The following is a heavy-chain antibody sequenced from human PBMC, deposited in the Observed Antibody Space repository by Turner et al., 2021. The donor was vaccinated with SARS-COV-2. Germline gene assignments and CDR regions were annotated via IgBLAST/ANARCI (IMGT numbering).Heavy chain of an antibody. V-gene: IGHV3-9*03. D-gene: IGHD6-19*01. CDR2: ISWNSGSI. CDR1: GFTFDDYA. J-gene: IGHJ4*02. CDR3: AKDMGYSSGGVDY. Sequence: EVQLVESGGGLVQPGRSQRLSCAASGFTFDDYAMHWVRQAPGKGLEWVSGISWNSGSIGYADSVKGRFTISRDNAKNSLYLQMNSLRAEDMALYYCAKDMGYSSGGVDYWGQGTLVTVSS.